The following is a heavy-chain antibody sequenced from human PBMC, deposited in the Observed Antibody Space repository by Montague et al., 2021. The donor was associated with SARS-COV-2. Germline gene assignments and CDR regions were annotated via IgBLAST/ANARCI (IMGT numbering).Heavy chain of an antibody. CDR2: IYASGST. J-gene: IGHJ4*02. Sequence: SETLSLTCTVSGDSITYFYWSWIRQPAGKGLEWIGHIYASGSTNYSPSLKSRVRLSIDNPKNQFSLKSESLTAADTAVYYCARDVVAAPGTFDYWGQGTLVTVSS. D-gene: IGHD6-13*01. CDR1: GDSITYFY. CDR3: ARDVVAAPGTFDY. V-gene: IGHV4-4*07.